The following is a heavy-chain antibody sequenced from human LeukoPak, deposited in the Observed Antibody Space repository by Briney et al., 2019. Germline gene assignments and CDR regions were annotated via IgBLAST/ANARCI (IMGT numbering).Heavy chain of an antibody. CDR1: GYTFTSYG. D-gene: IGHD6-13*01. Sequence: ASVKVSCKASGYTFTSYGISWVRQAAGQGLEWMGWISAYNGNTNYAQKLQGRVTMTTDTSTSTAYMELRSLRSDDTAVYYCAREEESSSWYAGGDYWGQGTLVTVSS. CDR3: AREEESSSWYAGGDY. CDR2: ISAYNGNT. J-gene: IGHJ4*02. V-gene: IGHV1-18*01.